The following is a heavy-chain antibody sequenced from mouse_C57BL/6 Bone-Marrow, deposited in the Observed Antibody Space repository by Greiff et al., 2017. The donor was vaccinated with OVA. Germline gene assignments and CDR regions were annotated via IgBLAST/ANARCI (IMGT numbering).Heavy chain of an antibody. CDR2: IDPENVDT. CDR3: TTLGQYYFDY. J-gene: IGHJ2*01. V-gene: IGHV14-4*01. D-gene: IGHD4-1*01. CDR1: GFNIKDDY. Sequence: VQLQQSGAELVRPGASVKLSCTASGFNIKDDYMHWVKQRPEQGLEWIGWIDPENVDTEYASKFQGKATITADTSSNTAYLQLSSLTSEDTAVYYCTTLGQYYFDYWGQGTTLTVSS.